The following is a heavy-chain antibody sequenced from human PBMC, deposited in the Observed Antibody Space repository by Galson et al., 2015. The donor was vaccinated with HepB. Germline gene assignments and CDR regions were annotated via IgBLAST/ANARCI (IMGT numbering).Heavy chain of an antibody. CDR1: GFTFSSNA. J-gene: IGHJ4*01. D-gene: IGHD3-10*01. CDR3: AKAIRGLFITFGY. Sequence: SLRLSCAVSGFTFSSNAMSWVRQAPGKGLEWVSAITANGASTYYADSVKGRFTISRDNSRDTPYLQMNSLSAEDTAVYFCAKAIRGLFITFGYWGQGTLVTVSS. CDR2: ITANGAST. V-gene: IGHV3-23*01.